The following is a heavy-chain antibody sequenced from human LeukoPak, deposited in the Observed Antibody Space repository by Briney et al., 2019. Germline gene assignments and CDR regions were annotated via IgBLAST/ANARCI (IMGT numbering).Heavy chain of an antibody. CDR3: AALGARWNYYGMDV. CDR2: IIPIFGTA. CDR1: GGTFSSYA. V-gene: IGHV1-69*13. D-gene: IGHD5-24*01. Sequence: SVKVSCKASGGTFSSYAISWVRQAPGQGLEWMGGIIPIFGTANYAQKFQGRVTITADESTSTAYMELSSLRSEDTAVYYCAALGARWNYYGMDVWGQGTTVTVSS. J-gene: IGHJ6*02.